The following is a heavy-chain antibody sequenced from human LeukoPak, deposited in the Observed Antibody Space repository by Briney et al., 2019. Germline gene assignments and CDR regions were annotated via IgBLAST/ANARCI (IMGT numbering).Heavy chain of an antibody. CDR2: SYYSGST. V-gene: IGHV4-39*01. D-gene: IGHD6-13*01. J-gene: IGHJ3*02. Sequence: SETLSLTRTLSGGSISTSSYYWGWLRQPPGQGLEWIGTSYYSGSTYYTPSLKSRVTISVDTSKNLFSLKLHSVTAADTAVYYCERHRIAAADDAFEIWGQGTMVSVSS. CDR3: ERHRIAAADDAFEI. CDR1: GGSISTSSYY.